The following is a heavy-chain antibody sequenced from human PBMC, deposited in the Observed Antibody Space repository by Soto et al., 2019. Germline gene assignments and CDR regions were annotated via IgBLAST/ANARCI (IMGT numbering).Heavy chain of an antibody. V-gene: IGHV1-46*01. CDR3: AASLYQPVLPIFDY. J-gene: IGHJ4*02. CDR2: INPGGGST. Sequence: QVQLVQSGAEVKKPGASVKVSCKASGYTFTNYYIHWVRQAPGQGLEWVGIINPGGGSTTYAQQFQGRGTVTGDTSTSTVYMDLSSLRSEDTAVYYCAASLYQPVLPIFDYWGQGTLVTVSS. CDR1: GYTFTNYY. D-gene: IGHD2-2*01.